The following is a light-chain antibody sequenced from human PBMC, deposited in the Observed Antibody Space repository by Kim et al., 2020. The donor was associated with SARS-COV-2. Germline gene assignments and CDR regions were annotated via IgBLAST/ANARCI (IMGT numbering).Light chain of an antibody. J-gene: IGKJ2*01. CDR3: QHVSRFPYT. Sequence: DIQMTQSPSTLSASVGDRVTITCRASESIGTWLAWYQQKPGRAPRLLIYLASTLENGVPSRFSGTGSGTEFSLSITSLQPDDFATYYCQHVSRFPYTFGQGTKLEI. CDR1: ESIGTW. CDR2: LAS. V-gene: IGKV1-5*03.